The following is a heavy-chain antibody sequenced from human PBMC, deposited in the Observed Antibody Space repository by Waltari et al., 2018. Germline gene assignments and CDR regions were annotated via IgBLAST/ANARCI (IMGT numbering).Heavy chain of an antibody. D-gene: IGHD3-22*01. J-gene: IGHJ5*02. CDR1: GGTFSSYA. CDR3: ARDQGVYYDSSGYYLNWFDP. Sequence: QVQLVQSGAEVKKPGSSVKVSCKASGGTFSSYAISWVRQAPGQGLGWMGGIIPIFGTANYAQKFQGRVTITADESTSTAYMELSSLRSEDTAVYYCARDQGVYYDSSGYYLNWFDPWGQGTLVTVSS. CDR2: IIPIFGTA. V-gene: IGHV1-69*01.